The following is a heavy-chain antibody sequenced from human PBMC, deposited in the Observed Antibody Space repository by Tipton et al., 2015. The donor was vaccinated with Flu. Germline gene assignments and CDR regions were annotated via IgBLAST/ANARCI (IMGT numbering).Heavy chain of an antibody. D-gene: IGHD2-2*01. J-gene: IGHJ4*02. V-gene: IGHV4-59*12. CDR3: ARDPSLGMPDYFDH. Sequence: LTCTVSGGSIGSFYWNWIRQPPGKGLEWIGYIYNNAYTKYNPSLKSRVTISVDTSKKQSSLQLRSVTAADTAVYYCARDPSLGMPDYFDHWGQGTLVTVSS. CDR1: GGSIGSFY. CDR2: IYNNAYT.